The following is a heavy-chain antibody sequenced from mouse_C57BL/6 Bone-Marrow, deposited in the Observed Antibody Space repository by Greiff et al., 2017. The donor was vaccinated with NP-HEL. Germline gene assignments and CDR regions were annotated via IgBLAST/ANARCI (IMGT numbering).Heavy chain of an antibody. D-gene: IGHD1-1*01. CDR3: ARSLHYGQLGFDY. V-gene: IGHV7-3*01. Sequence: EVMLVESGGGLVQPGGSLSLSCAASGFTFTDYYMSWVRQPPGKALEWLGFIRNKANGYTTEYSASVKGRFTISRDNSQSILYLQMNALRAEDSATYYCARSLHYGQLGFDYWGQGTILTVSS. CDR2: IRNKANGYTT. CDR1: GFTFTDYY. J-gene: IGHJ2*01.